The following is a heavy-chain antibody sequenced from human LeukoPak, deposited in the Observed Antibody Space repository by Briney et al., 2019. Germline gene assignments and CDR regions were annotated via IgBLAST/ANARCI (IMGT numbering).Heavy chain of an antibody. CDR3: ATSSHSGSYRAH. J-gene: IGHJ4*02. Sequence: NTSETLSLTCSVSGDSVTSSYLSWIRQPPGKGLEWIGYISYTADSNYNPSLKSRVTISTDTSKNQFSLKLSSVTATDTAVYYCATSSHSGSYRAHWGQGTLVTVSS. CDR2: ISYTADS. V-gene: IGHV4-59*08. D-gene: IGHD3-10*01. CDR1: GDSVTSSY.